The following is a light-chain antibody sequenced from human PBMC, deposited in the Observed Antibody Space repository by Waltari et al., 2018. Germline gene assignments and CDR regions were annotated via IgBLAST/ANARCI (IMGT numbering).Light chain of an antibody. J-gene: IGKJ2*01. V-gene: IGKV3-11*01. CDR1: QSVSNY. Sequence: EIVLTQSPPTLSLSPGERATLSCRASQSVSNYLAWYQQRPGQAPRVLIYDASSRATGIPTRFSGSGSGTDFTLTISSLQPEDSAVYYCQQRVHWPMYTFGQG. CDR2: DAS. CDR3: QQRVHWPMYT.